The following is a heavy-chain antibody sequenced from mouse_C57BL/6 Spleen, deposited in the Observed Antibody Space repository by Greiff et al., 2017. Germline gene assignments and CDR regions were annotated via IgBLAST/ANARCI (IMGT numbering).Heavy chain of an antibody. CDR1: GYTFTSYW. Sequence: QVQLQQPGAELVMPGASVKLSCKASGYTFTSYWMHWVKQRPGQGLEWIGELDPSDSYTNYNQKFKGKSTLTVDKSSSTAYMQLSSLTSEDSAVYYCARGGTTAWYFDVWGTGTTVTVSS. CDR3: ARGGTTAWYFDV. J-gene: IGHJ1*03. CDR2: LDPSDSYT. D-gene: IGHD1-2*01. V-gene: IGHV1-69*01.